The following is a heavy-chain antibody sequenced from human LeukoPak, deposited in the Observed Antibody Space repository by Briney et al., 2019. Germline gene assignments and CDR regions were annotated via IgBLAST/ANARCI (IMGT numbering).Heavy chain of an antibody. CDR2: FYNSGST. V-gene: IGHV4-39*01. CDR3: ARHPTDGSSSYYYYMDV. D-gene: IGHD6-13*01. CDR1: GGSISGTVYY. J-gene: IGHJ6*03. Sequence: PSETLSLTCTVSGGSISGTVYYWGWIRQPPGKGLEWIGSFYNSGSTYSNPSLKSRVIISVDTSKNQFSLKLSSVTAADTAVYYCARHPTDGSSSYYYYMDVWGKGTTVTVSS.